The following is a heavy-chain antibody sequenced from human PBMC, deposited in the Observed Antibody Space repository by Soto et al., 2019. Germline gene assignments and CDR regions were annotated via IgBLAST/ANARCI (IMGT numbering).Heavy chain of an antibody. CDR1: GFTFSSYW. J-gene: IGHJ4*02. D-gene: IGHD1-26*01. CDR3: ARNRFRWDYGDY. V-gene: IGHV3-7*05. Sequence: EVQLVESGGGLVQPGGSLRLSCAASGFTFSSYWMSWVRQAPGKGLEWVANIKQDGSEKYYVDSVKGRFTISRDNAKNSLYLQMNSLIAEDTAVPYCARNRFRWDYGDYWGPGTLVTVSS. CDR2: IKQDGSEK.